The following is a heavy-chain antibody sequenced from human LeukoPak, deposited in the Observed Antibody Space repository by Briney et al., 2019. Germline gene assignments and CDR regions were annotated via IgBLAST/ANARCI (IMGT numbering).Heavy chain of an antibody. J-gene: IGHJ4*02. CDR3: ARLWGRHFDY. CDR1: GFTFSSYE. V-gene: IGHV3-48*03. Sequence: GGSLRLSCAASGFTFSSYEMNWVRQAPGKGLEWVSYISSSGSTIYYADSVKGRFTISSDNAKNPLYLQMNSLRAEDTAVYYCARLWGRHFDYWGQGILVTVSS. D-gene: IGHD3-16*01. CDR2: ISSSGSTI.